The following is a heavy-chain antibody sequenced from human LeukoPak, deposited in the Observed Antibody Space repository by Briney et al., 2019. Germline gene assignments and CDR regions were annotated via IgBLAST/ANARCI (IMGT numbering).Heavy chain of an antibody. D-gene: IGHD1-14*01. Sequence: GGSLRLSCAASGFTFSSYGMHWVRQAAGKGLEWVAFIRYDGSNKYYADSVKGRFTISRDNSKNTLYLQMNSLRAEDTAVYYCAKDTTPPKAGFDPWGQGTLVIISS. CDR1: GFTFSSYG. CDR3: AKDTTPPKAGFDP. V-gene: IGHV3-30*02. J-gene: IGHJ5*02. CDR2: IRYDGSNK.